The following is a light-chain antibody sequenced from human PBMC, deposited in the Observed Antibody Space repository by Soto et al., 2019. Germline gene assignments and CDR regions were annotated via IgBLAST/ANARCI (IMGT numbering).Light chain of an antibody. CDR1: SSNIGAPYD. Sequence: QSVLTQPPSVSGAPGQRVTISCTGSSSNIGAPYDVHWYQLLPGTAPKLLIYGDNNRPSGVPDRFSGSKSGTSASLAITGLQAEDEADYYCQSYDSSLSGSVFGGGTKLTVL. V-gene: IGLV1-40*01. CDR3: QSYDSSLSGSV. J-gene: IGLJ3*02. CDR2: GDN.